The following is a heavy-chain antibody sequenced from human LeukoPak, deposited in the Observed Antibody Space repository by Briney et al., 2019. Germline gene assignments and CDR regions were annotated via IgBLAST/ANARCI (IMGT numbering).Heavy chain of an antibody. CDR1: GYSFTTYW. V-gene: IGHV5-51*01. Sequence: GESLKISCKGSGYSFTTYWIGWVRQMPGRGLEWMGIIYPGDSDTRYSPSFQGQVTISADKSISTAYLQWSSLKASDTAMYYCARQFKDSSGYYSYYFDYWGQGTLVTVSS. CDR2: IYPGDSDT. D-gene: IGHD3-22*01. CDR3: ARQFKDSSGYYSYYFDY. J-gene: IGHJ4*02.